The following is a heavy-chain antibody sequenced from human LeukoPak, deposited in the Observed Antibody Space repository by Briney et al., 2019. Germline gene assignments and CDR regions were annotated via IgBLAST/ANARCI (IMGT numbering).Heavy chain of an antibody. CDR3: ARLREIPVFGVVTKSTSYFDY. J-gene: IGHJ4*02. D-gene: IGHD3-3*01. CDR2: IYSGGGT. Sequence: SGGSLRLSCAASGFTFSSYAMSWVRQAPGKGLEWVSIIYSGGGTCYADSVKGRFTISRDKSKNTLYLQMNSLRAEDTAVYYCARLREIPVFGVVTKSTSYFDYWGQGILVTVSS. CDR1: GFTFSSYA. V-gene: IGHV3-66*01.